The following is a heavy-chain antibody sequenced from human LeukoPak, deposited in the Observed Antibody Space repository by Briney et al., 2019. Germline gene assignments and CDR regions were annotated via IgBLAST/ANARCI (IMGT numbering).Heavy chain of an antibody. J-gene: IGHJ4*02. V-gene: IGHV4-34*01. D-gene: IGHD6-13*01. CDR2: INHSGST. CDR3: AKLRYGHSSNRGPFDY. CDR1: GGSFSGYY. Sequence: SETLSLTCAVYGGSFSGYYWSWIRQPPGKGLEWIGEINHSGSTNYNPSLKGRFTISGDTSTNQFSLKLSSVTAADTAVYYCAKLRYGHSSNRGPFDYWGQGTLVTVSS.